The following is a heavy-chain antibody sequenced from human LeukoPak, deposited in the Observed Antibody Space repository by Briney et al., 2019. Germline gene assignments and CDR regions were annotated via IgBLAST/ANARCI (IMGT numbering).Heavy chain of an antibody. Sequence: ASVEVSCKASGYTFSSYDINWVRQATGQGLEWMGWMNPNNGNTGYAQKFQGRVTMTRNTSISTAYMELSSLRSEDTAVYYCALSLAAAGIGALYWGQGTLVTVSP. V-gene: IGHV1-8*01. CDR3: ALSLAAAGIGALY. D-gene: IGHD6-13*01. CDR2: MNPNNGNT. CDR1: GYTFSSYD. J-gene: IGHJ4*02.